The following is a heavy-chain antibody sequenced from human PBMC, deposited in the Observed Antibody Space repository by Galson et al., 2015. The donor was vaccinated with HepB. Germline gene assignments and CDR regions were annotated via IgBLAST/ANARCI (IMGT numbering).Heavy chain of an antibody. V-gene: IGHV1-46*01. J-gene: IGHJ4*02. CDR1: GYIFTAYY. CDR2: VSPSGHVI. CDR3: AREGGLFGEVIALDY. Sequence: SVKVSCKAHGYIFTAYYIHWVRQAPGQGLEWMGRVSPSGHVIDYAQKFQDRLTVTRDTSTSTVFMELSRLRRDDTALYYCAREGGLFGEVIALDYWGQGTLVTVSS. D-gene: IGHD3-3*01.